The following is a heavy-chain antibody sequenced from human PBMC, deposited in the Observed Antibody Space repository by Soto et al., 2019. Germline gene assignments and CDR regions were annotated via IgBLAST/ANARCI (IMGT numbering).Heavy chain of an antibody. V-gene: IGHV3-11*06. CDR3: ARDMAGTHYYGMDV. CDR1: GFTFSDYY. J-gene: IGHJ6*02. D-gene: IGHD1-1*01. Sequence: QVQLVESGGGSVKPGGSLRLSCAASGFTFSDYYMSWIRQAPGKGLEWVSYISSSSSYTNYADSVKGRFTISRDNAKNSLYLQMNSLRAEDTAVYYCARDMAGTHYYGMDVWGQGTTVTVSS. CDR2: ISSSSSYT.